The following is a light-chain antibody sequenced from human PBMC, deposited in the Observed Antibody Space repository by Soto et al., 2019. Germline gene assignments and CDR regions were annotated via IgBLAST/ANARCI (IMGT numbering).Light chain of an antibody. V-gene: IGLV2-14*01. CDR2: EVS. CDR3: SSYTSSSVV. J-gene: IGLJ2*01. CDR1: SSDVGGYNY. Sequence: QSALTQPASVSGSPGQSITISCTGTSSDVGGYNYVSWYQQHPGKAPKLMIYEVSNRPSGVSNRFSGSKSGNTASLTISGLQAEDDADYHCSSYTSSSVVFGGGTKLNVL.